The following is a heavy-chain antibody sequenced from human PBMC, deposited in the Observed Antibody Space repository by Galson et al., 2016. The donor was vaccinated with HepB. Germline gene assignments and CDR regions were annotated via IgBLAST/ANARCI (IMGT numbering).Heavy chain of an antibody. CDR1: GFSFGVYY. J-gene: IGHJ4*02. Sequence: SLRLSCAASGFSFGVYYMAWLRQAPGKGLEWVSSISGGSTYTHYADSVKGRFTIYRDDARNSLFLQVNGLRAEDTAVYYCASENWGTFDWWGQGTPVTVSS. V-gene: IGHV3-11*06. CDR2: ISGGSTYT. D-gene: IGHD3-16*01. CDR3: ASENWGTFDW.